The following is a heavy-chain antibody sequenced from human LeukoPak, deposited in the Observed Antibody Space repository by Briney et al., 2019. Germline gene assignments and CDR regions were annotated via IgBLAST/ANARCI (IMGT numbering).Heavy chain of an antibody. Sequence: GGSLRLSCAASGFAFSSFGMHWVRQAPGKGLEWVAVIWYDGTNKYYADSVKGRFTISRDNSKNTLYLQMNSLRAEDTAVYYCARATVTRWFDPWGQGTLVTVFS. CDR2: IWYDGTNK. V-gene: IGHV3-33*01. CDR3: ARATVTRWFDP. D-gene: IGHD4-17*01. CDR1: GFAFSSFG. J-gene: IGHJ5*02.